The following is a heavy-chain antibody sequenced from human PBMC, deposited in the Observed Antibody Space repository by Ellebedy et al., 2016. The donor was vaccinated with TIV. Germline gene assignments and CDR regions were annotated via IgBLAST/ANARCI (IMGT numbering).Heavy chain of an antibody. CDR2: IKSKTDGGTT. Sequence: GGSLRLSXAASGFTFSNAWMSWVRQAPGKGLEWVGRIKSKTDGGTTDYAAPVKGRFTISRDDSKNTLYLQMNSLKTEDTAVYYCTTSTYSPEYFDYWGQGTLVTVSS. J-gene: IGHJ4*02. CDR3: TTSTYSPEYFDY. V-gene: IGHV3-15*01. D-gene: IGHD5-18*01. CDR1: GFTFSNAW.